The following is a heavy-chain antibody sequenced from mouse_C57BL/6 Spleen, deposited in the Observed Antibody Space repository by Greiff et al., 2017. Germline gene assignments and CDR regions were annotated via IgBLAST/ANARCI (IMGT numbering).Heavy chain of an antibody. CDR3: ERLGLQLRLLDY. CDR1: GYAFSSYW. J-gene: IGHJ2*01. CDR2: IYPGDGDT. Sequence: QVQLQQSGAELVKPGASVKIPCKASGYAFSSYWMNWVKQRPGKGLEWIGQIYPGDGDTNYNGKFKGKATLTADKSSSTAYMQLSSLTSEDSAVYFCERLGLQLRLLDYWGQGTTLTVSS. V-gene: IGHV1-80*01. D-gene: IGHD3-2*02.